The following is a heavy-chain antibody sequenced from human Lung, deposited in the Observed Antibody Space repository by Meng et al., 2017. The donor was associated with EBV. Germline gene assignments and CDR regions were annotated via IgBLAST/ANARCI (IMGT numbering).Heavy chain of an antibody. CDR1: GYTFTNYG. CDR2: INAYNGDT. V-gene: IGHV1-18*01. J-gene: IGHJ4*02. Sequence: QGQLVQSGGEVKKPGASVKVSCKASGYTFTNYGITWVRQAPGQGLEWMGWINAYNGDTNYAQTLQGRVTMTTDTSTSTAYMELRSLRSDDTAVYYCARGRRNEPLFDYWGQGTLVTVSS. CDR3: ARGRRNEPLFDY. D-gene: IGHD1-14*01.